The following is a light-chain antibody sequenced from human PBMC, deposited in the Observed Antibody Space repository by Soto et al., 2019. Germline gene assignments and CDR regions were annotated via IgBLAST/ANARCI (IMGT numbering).Light chain of an antibody. J-gene: IGKJ3*01. Sequence: VLTQFPGTLSLSPGEAVILSCRASESVNNYLNWYQQKPGQAPRLLIYGGSTRAAGIPDRFSGSGSGTDFTLTINRLEPEDFALYYCQHHGASPPFPFGPGTRVDFK. CDR1: ESVNNY. V-gene: IGKV3-20*01. CDR2: GGS. CDR3: QHHGASPPFP.